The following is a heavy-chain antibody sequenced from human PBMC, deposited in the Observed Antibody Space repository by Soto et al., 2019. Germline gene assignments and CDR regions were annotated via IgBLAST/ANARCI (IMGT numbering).Heavy chain of an antibody. D-gene: IGHD5-12*01. CDR1: GYSFTSYW. Sequence: EVQLVQSGAEVKKPGESLKISCKGSGYSFTSYWIGWVRQMPGKGLEWMGIIYPGDSDTRYSPSFQGQVTISADKSISTAYLQWSSLKASDTAMYYCARSLQGYSGYDRQTPYYYYYYMDVWGKGTTVTVSS. CDR2: IYPGDSDT. V-gene: IGHV5-51*03. J-gene: IGHJ6*03. CDR3: ARSLQGYSGYDRQTPYYYYYYMDV.